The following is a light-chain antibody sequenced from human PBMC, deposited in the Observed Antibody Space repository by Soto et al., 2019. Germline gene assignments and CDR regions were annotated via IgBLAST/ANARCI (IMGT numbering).Light chain of an antibody. V-gene: IGKV3-20*01. CDR3: QQYGSSPRT. Sequence: DIVLTQSPLSLSVTPGESSSISCSSTHSVLHRTNYLAWYRQKPGQAPWLLIYGAFNRAGGVPDRFSGTVSGTEFTLTISRLEPEDFAVYYCQQYGSSPRTFGQGTKVDIK. CDR1: HSVLHRTNY. CDR2: GAF. J-gene: IGKJ1*01.